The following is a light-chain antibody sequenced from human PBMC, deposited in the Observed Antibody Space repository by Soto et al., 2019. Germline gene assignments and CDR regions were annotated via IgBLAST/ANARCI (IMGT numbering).Light chain of an antibody. CDR2: FAS. CDR1: QGINNY. CDR3: HKHGSAPVA. V-gene: IGKV1-27*01. Sequence: DFQMTQSPSSLSASVGDRVTITCRASQGINNYLAWYQQRPGKAPKLLIYFASTLQSGVPSRFSGSGSGTEFTLTISSLQPEDVATYYCHKHGSAPVAFGQGTKVQI. J-gene: IGKJ1*01.